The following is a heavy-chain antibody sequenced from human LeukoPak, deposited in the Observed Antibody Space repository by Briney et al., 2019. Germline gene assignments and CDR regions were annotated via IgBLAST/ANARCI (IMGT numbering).Heavy chain of an antibody. CDR1: GGSISSYY. CDR2: IYNSGST. D-gene: IGHD6-6*01. V-gene: IGHV4-59*08. CDR3: ARAWPGSSSSGYYYYYMDV. J-gene: IGHJ6*03. Sequence: SETLSLTCTVSGGSISSYYWSWIRQPPGKGLEWIGYIYNSGSTNNPSLKSRVTISEDTSKSQFSLKLSSVTAADTAVYYCARAWPGSSSSGYYYYYMDVWGKGTTVTVSS.